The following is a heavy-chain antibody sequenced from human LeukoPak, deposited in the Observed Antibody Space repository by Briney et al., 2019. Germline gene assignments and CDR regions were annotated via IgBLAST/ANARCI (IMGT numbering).Heavy chain of an antibody. CDR1: GFTFSSYA. D-gene: IGHD2-21*02. V-gene: IGHV3-23*01. CDR3: AKDCGGDCAPFDY. J-gene: IGHJ4*02. CDR2: ISGSGGST. Sequence: GGSLRLSCAASGFTFSSYAMSWVRQAPGKGLEWVSAISGSGGSTYYADSVKGRFTISRDNSKNTLYLQMNSLRAEGTAVYYCAKDCGGDCAPFDYWGQGTLVTVSS.